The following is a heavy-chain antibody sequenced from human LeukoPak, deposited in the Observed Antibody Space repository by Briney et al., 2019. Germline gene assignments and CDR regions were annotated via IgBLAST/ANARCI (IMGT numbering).Heavy chain of an antibody. CDR3: AKVHDSGTYATLDY. Sequence: GGSLRLSCAASGFRFSDYSMNWVRQAPGKGLEWVSYISSSRKTINYADSVKGRFTITRDNAENSLSLQMSRLRVEDTAVYYCAKVHDSGTYATLDYWGQGTLVTVSS. CDR2: ISSSRKTI. CDR1: GFRFSDYS. D-gene: IGHD3-10*01. V-gene: IGHV3-48*01. J-gene: IGHJ4*02.